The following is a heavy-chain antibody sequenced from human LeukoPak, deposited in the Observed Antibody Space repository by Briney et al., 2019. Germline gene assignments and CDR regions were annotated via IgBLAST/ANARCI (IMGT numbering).Heavy chain of an antibody. CDR1: GFTVSNNY. CDR2: IYSGGGT. CDR3: ARATLDN. Sequence: PGGSLRLSCAASGFTVSNNYISWVRQAPGKGLEWVSVIYSGGGTKYADSVKARFTISRDNSKNTVYLQMNSLRVDDTAVYYCARATLDNWGQGTLVTVSS. V-gene: IGHV3-53*01. J-gene: IGHJ4*02.